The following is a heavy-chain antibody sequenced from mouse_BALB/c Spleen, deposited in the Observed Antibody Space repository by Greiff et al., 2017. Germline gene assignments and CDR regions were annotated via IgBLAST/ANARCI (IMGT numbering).Heavy chain of an antibody. D-gene: IGHD2-4*01. J-gene: IGHJ4*01. Sequence: EVKVVESGGGLVKPGGSLKLSCAASGFTFSDYYMYWVRQTPEKRLEWVATISDGGSYTYYPDSVKGRFTISRDNAKNNLYLQMSSLKSEDTAMYYCASGGSTMITVYAMDYWGQGTSVTVSS. CDR3: ASGGSTMITVYAMDY. CDR2: ISDGGSYT. CDR1: GFTFSDYY. V-gene: IGHV5-4*02.